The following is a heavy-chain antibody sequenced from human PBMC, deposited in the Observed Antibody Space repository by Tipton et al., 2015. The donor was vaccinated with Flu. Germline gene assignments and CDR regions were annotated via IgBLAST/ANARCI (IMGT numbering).Heavy chain of an antibody. CDR2: IYPSGTT. Sequence: TLSLTCTVSSGSIRSTNYFCAWIRQPPGKRLELIGSIYPSGTTYYNPSLKSRVTISVDTSKSQFSLMLRSVTAADTAIYYCARDNAVVPTAMAYWGQGTLVTVSS. CDR3: ARDNAVVPTAMAY. CDR1: SGSIRSTNYF. D-gene: IGHD4/OR15-4a*01. V-gene: IGHV4-39*07. J-gene: IGHJ4*02.